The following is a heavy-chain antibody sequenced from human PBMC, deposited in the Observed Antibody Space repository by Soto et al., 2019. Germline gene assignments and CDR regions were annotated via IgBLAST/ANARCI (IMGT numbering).Heavy chain of an antibody. J-gene: IGHJ6*02. Sequence: QVQVVDSGGGVVQPGRSLRLSCTASGFTFSGHAMHWVRQPPGKGLEWVAQIWYDGSNKYYADSVKGRFTISRDNSKNTLYVQMDSLRVEDTAVYYCARDGQSLAPYALDVWGQGTSVTVSS. CDR1: GFTFSGHA. V-gene: IGHV3-33*01. D-gene: IGHD6-19*01. CDR3: ARDGQSLAPYALDV. CDR2: IWYDGSNK.